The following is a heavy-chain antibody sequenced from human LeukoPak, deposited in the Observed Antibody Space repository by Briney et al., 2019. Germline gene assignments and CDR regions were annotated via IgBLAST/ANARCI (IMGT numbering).Heavy chain of an antibody. D-gene: IGHD3-10*01. CDR2: FDPEDGET. CDR3: ATDQRWFGEFPPVSYNWFDP. J-gene: IGHJ5*02. V-gene: IGHV1-24*01. CDR1: GYTLTELS. Sequence: ASVKVSCKVSGYTLTELSMHWVRQAPGKGLEWMGGFDPEDGETIYAQKFQGRVTMTEDTSTDTAYMELSSLRSEDTAVYYCATDQRWFGEFPPVSYNWFDPWGQGTLVTVSS.